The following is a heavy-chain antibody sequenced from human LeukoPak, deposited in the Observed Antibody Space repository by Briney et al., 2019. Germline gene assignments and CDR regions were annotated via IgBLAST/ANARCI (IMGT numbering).Heavy chain of an antibody. Sequence: SETLSLTCAVYGGSFSGYYWSWIRQPPGKGLEWIGEINHSGSTNYNPSLKSRVTISVHTSKNQFSLKLSSVTAADTAVYYCARGQIRYSYGIFDYWGQGTLVTVSS. J-gene: IGHJ4*02. CDR3: ARGQIRYSYGIFDY. D-gene: IGHD5-18*01. CDR2: INHSGST. CDR1: GGSFSGYY. V-gene: IGHV4-34*01.